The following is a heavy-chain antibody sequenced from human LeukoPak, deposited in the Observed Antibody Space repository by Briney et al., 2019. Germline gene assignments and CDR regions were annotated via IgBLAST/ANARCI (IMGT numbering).Heavy chain of an antibody. J-gene: IGHJ4*02. D-gene: IGHD3-10*01. V-gene: IGHV4-30-4*08. CDR3: ARTYGSGSYPLDY. CDR1: GGSISSGDYY. Sequence: KPSQTLSLTCTVSGGSISSGDYYWSWIRQPPGKGLEWIGYIYYSGSTYYNPSLKSRVTISVDTSKNQFSLKLSSVTAADTALYYCARTYGSGSYPLDYWGQGTLVTVSS. CDR2: IYYSGST.